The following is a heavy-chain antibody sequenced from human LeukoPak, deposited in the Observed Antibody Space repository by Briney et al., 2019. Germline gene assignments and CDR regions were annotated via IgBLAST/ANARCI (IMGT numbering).Heavy chain of an antibody. CDR1: GGSISSYY. D-gene: IGHD4-23*01. CDR2: IYYSGCT. Sequence: SETLSLTCTVSGGSISSYYWSWIRRPPGKGLEWIGYIYYSGCTNYNPSLKSRVTISVDTSKNQFSLKLSSVSAADTAVYYCARREDYGGNADYFDYWGQGTLVTVSS. CDR3: ARREDYGGNADYFDY. V-gene: IGHV4-59*08. J-gene: IGHJ4*02.